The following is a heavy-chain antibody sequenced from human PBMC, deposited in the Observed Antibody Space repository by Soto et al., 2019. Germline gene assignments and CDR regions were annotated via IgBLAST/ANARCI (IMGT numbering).Heavy chain of an antibody. CDR3: ARGGVTAMPDDAFDI. V-gene: IGHV4-31*03. D-gene: IGHD2-2*01. CDR1: GGSISSGGYY. Sequence: QVQLQESGPGLVKPSQTLSLTCTVSGGSISSGGYYWGWIRQHPGKGLEWIGYIYYSGSTYYNPSLKSRVTISVDTSKNQFSLKLSSVTAADTAVYYCARGGVTAMPDDAFDIWGQGTMVTVSS. CDR2: IYYSGST. J-gene: IGHJ3*02.